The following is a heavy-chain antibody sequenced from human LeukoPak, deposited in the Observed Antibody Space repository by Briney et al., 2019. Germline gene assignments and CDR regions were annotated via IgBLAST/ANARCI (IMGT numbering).Heavy chain of an antibody. D-gene: IGHD3-10*01. Sequence: PGGSLRLSCAASGFTFSSYSMNWVRQAPGKGLEWVSYISSSSSTIYYADSVKGRFTISRDNAKNSLYLQRNNLRAEDTAVYYCARDSPGGSAFDIWGQGTMVTVSS. CDR1: GFTFSSYS. V-gene: IGHV3-48*01. J-gene: IGHJ3*02. CDR2: ISSSSSTI. CDR3: ARDSPGGSAFDI.